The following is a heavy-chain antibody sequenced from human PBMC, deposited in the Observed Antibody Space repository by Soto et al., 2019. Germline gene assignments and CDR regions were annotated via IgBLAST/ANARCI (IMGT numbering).Heavy chain of an antibody. Sequence: ASVKVSCKASGYTFTSYYMHWVRQAPGQGLEWMGIINPTGGTTTYAPRFQGRVTMTRDTSTSTVCMELSSLTSEDTAVYYCARDHLDRYYYDSSGYYPPDYWGQGTLVTVSS. CDR2: INPTGGTT. V-gene: IGHV1-46*01. CDR1: GYTFTSYY. CDR3: ARDHLDRYYYDSSGYYPPDY. D-gene: IGHD3-22*01. J-gene: IGHJ4*02.